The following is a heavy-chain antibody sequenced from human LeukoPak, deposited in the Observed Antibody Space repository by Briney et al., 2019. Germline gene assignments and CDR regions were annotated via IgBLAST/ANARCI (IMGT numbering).Heavy chain of an antibody. CDR2: IYYSGST. V-gene: IGHV4-59*01. D-gene: IGHD6-13*01. CDR3: ARAVAAAGFFAY. J-gene: IGHJ4*02. CDR1: GGSISSYY. Sequence: PSETLSLTCTVSGGSISSYYWSWIRQPPGKGLEWIGYIYYSGSTNYNPSLKSRVTISVDTSKNQFSLKLSSVTAADTAVYYCARAVAAAGFFAYWGQGTLVTVSS.